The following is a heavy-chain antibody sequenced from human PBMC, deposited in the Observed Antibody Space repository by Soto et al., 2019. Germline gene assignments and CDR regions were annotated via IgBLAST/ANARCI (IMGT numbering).Heavy chain of an antibody. V-gene: IGHV1-2*02. J-gene: IGHJ6*02. CDR2: INPNSGGT. CDR1: RYTFTGYY. Sequence: ASVKVSCKASRYTFTGYYIHWGRQAPGQGLEWMGWINPNSGGTNYAQKFQGRFTMTRDTSIRTAYMELSRLRSDDTAVYYCARGSDYDFWSGDSYYGMDVWGQRTTVTVYS. CDR3: ARGSDYDFWSGDSYYGMDV. D-gene: IGHD3-3*01.